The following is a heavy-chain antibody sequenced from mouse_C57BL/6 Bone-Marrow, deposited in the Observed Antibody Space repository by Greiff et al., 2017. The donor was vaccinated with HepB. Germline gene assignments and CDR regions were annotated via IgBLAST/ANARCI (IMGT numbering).Heavy chain of an antibody. CDR2: ISYDGSN. Sequence: EVKLQESGPGLVKPSQSLSLTCSVTGYSITSGYYWNWIRQFPGNKLEWMGYISYDGSNNYNPSLKNRISITRDTSKNQFFLKLNSVTTEDTATYYCARVYGYDGSYYFDYWGQGTTLTVSS. D-gene: IGHD2-2*01. J-gene: IGHJ2*01. CDR3: ARVYGYDGSYYFDY. V-gene: IGHV3-6*01. CDR1: GYSITSGYY.